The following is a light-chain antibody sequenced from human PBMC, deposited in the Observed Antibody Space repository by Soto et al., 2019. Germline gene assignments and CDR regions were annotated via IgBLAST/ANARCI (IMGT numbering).Light chain of an antibody. V-gene: IGLV2-11*01. CDR1: TSDVAGYNF. J-gene: IGLJ1*01. Sequence: QSVLTQPRSVSGSPGQSVTISCTGTTSDVAGYNFVSWYQQHPGKAPKLMIYDVSKRPSGVPDRFSGSKSGYTASLTISGLQAEDESDYYCCSYAGSFNYVLGTGTKV. CDR3: CSYAGSFNYV. CDR2: DVS.